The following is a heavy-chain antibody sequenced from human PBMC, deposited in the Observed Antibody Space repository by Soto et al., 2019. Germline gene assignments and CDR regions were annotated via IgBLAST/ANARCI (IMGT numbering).Heavy chain of an antibody. CDR2: MAYDGSND. V-gene: IGHV3-30*18. J-gene: IGHJ6*04. CDR3: AKKTVGLSRYYFYGMDV. CDR1: GFTFSSFG. Sequence: PGGSLRLSCAASGFTFSSFGIHWVRQAPGQGLEWVAVMAYDGSNDYYADSVRGRFTISRDNSKSTAYLQMTSLRPEDTAVYYCAKKTVGLSRYYFYGMDVWGGGTTVTVPA. D-gene: IGHD1-26*01.